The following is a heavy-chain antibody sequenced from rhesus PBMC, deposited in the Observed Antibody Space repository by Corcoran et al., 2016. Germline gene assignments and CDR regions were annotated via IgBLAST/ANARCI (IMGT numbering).Heavy chain of an antibody. J-gene: IGHJ4*01. CDR3: ARDDTEYFDY. D-gene: IGHD5-12*01. V-gene: IGHV4-122*02. Sequence: QVQLQESGPGLVKPSETLSLTCAVSGGSISSSYSYWTWIRQAPGKGLEWIGYISYSGSATYNPSLKSRVTISRDTSKNQFSLKLTSVTAADTAVYFCARDDTEYFDYWGQGVLVTVSS. CDR1: GGSISSSYSY. CDR2: ISYSGSA.